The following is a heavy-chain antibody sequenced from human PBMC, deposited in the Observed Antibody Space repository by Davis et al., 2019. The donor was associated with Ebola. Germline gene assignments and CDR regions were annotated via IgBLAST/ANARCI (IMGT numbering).Heavy chain of an antibody. D-gene: IGHD6-19*01. CDR3: ARVASNGWLEVYNYYFYYGMDV. CDR1: GFTFNNYA. V-gene: IGHV3-30-3*01. Sequence: GESLKISCAASGFTFNNYAMGWVRQAPGKGLEWVAVISYDGSNKYYADSVKGRFTISRDNSKNTLYLQMNSLRAEDSAVYYCARVASNGWLEVYNYYFYYGMDVWGQGTTVTVSS. J-gene: IGHJ6*02. CDR2: ISYDGSNK.